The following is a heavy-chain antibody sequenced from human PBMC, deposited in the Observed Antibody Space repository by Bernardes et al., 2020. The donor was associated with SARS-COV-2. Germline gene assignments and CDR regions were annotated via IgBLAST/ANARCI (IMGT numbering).Heavy chain of an antibody. D-gene: IGHD2-2*01. CDR3: ARDSSQPLDYYYYGMDV. CDR1: GGSISSGGYY. CDR2: IYYSGST. Sequence: SETLSLTCTVSGGSISSGGYYWSWIRQHPGKGLEWIGYIYYSGSTYYNPSLKSRVTISVDTSKNQFSLKLSSVTAADTAVYYCARDSSQPLDYYYYGMDVWGQGTTVTVSS. V-gene: IGHV4-31*03. J-gene: IGHJ6*02.